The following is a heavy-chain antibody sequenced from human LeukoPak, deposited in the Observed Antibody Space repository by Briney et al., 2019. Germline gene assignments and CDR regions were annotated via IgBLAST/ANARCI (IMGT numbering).Heavy chain of an antibody. CDR1: GGSISSYY. V-gene: IGHV4-59*01. J-gene: IGHJ6*02. CDR3: ASSGWPPRYGMDV. D-gene: IGHD6-19*01. CDR2: IYYSGST. Sequence: PSETLSLTCTVSGGSISSYYWSWIRQPPGKGLEWIGYIYYSGSTHYHPSLKSRVTISVETSKNQFSLKLSAVTAAYTAVYYWASSGWPPRYGMDVWGQGTTLSVFS.